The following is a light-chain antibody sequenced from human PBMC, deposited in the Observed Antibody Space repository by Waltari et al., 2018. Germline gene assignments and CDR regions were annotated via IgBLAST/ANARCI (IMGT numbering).Light chain of an antibody. J-gene: IGLJ2*01. CDR1: GSDIGTYKY. CDR2: EGS. CDR3: SSYAGSYYFIS. Sequence: QSALTQPPSASGSPGQSVTISCTGTGSDIGTYKYVSWYQQHPGKAPKLILYEGSRRPSGVPDRFSGSRCGDTASLTVSGLQADDEAEYYCSSYAGSYYFISFGGGTKLTVL. V-gene: IGLV2-8*01.